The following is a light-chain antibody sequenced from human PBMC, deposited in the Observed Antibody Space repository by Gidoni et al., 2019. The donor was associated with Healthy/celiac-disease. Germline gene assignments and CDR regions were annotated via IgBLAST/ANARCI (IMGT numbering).Light chain of an antibody. CDR3: MQALQTPRA. CDR1: QSLLHSNGYNY. CDR2: LGS. J-gene: IGKJ2*01. Sequence: IVMTQSPLSLPVTTGEPASISCRSSQSLLHSNGYNYLDWYLQKPGQSQQLLIYLGSNRASGVPYRFSGSGSGTDFTLKIIRVEAEDVWVYYFMQALQTPRAFGQGTKLEIK. V-gene: IGKV2-28*01.